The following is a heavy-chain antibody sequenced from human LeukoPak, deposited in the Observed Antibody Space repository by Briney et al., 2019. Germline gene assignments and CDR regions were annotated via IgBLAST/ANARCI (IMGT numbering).Heavy chain of an antibody. Sequence: GGSLRLSCAASGFTFSSYGMHWVRQVPGKGLEWVAVIWYDGSNKNYADSVKGRFTISRDNSKNTLYLQMNSLRAEDTAVYYCAREAYYYDSSGYYFDYWGQGTLVTVSS. CDR2: IWYDGSNK. V-gene: IGHV3-33*01. CDR3: AREAYYYDSSGYYFDY. D-gene: IGHD3-22*01. J-gene: IGHJ4*02. CDR1: GFTFSSYG.